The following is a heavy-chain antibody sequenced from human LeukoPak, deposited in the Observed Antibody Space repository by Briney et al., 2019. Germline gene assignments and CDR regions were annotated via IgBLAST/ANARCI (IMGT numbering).Heavy chain of an antibody. D-gene: IGHD5-18*01. CDR3: ARDFFPWTAMVMGDY. CDR1: GYTFTGYY. V-gene: IGHV1-2*02. J-gene: IGHJ4*02. Sequence: ASVKVSCKASGYTFTGYYMHWLRQAPGQGLEGMGWINPNSGGTNYAQKFQGRVTMTRDTSISTAYMELSRLRSDDTAVYYCARDFFPWTAMVMGDYWGQGTLVTVSS. CDR2: INPNSGGT.